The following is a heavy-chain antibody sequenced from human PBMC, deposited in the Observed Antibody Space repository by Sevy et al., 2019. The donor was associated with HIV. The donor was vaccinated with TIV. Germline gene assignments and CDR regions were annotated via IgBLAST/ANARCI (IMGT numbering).Heavy chain of an antibody. CDR1: GFTFSDYG. CDR3: ARDKLLPVMVSMVRGALSYYFDY. CDR2: IWYDGNTK. D-gene: IGHD3-10*01. J-gene: IGHJ4*02. V-gene: IGHV3-33*01. Sequence: GGSLRLSCAASGFTFSDYGMHWVRQTPGKGLEWVAVIWYDGNTKYYADSVKGRFTISRDNSKNTLYLQMNSLRAEDTAVYYCARDKLLPVMVSMVRGALSYYFDYWGQGTLVTVSS.